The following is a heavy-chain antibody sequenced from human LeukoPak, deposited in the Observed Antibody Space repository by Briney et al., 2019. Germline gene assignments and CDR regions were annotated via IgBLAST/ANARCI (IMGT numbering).Heavy chain of an antibody. CDR3: ASWETAIRGFDY. D-gene: IGHD5-18*01. Sequence: PSETLSLTCTVFGGSISSYYWSWIRQPPGKGLEWIGYIYYSGSTNYNPSLKSRVTISVDTSKNQFSLKLSSVTAADTAVYYCASWETAIRGFDYWGQGTLVTVSS. J-gene: IGHJ4*02. CDR1: GGSISSYY. CDR2: IYYSGST. V-gene: IGHV4-59*01.